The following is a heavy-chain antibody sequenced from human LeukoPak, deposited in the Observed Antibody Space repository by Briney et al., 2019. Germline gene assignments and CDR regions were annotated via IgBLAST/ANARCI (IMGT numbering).Heavy chain of an antibody. CDR1: GGTFSSYA. V-gene: IGHV1-69*06. J-gene: IGHJ3*02. D-gene: IGHD2-2*01. CDR2: IIPIFGTA. Sequence: SVEVSCKASGGTFSSYAISWVRQAPGQGLEWMGGIIPIFGTANYAQKFQGRVTITADKSTSTAYMELSSLRSEDTAVYYCARGYCSSTSCEAFDIWGQGTMVTVSS. CDR3: ARGYCSSTSCEAFDI.